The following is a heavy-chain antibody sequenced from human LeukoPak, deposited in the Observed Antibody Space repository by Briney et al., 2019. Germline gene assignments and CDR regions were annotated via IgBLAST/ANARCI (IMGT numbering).Heavy chain of an antibody. J-gene: IGHJ4*02. CDR3: ARAQYGGNSYYDY. D-gene: IGHD4-23*01. CDR1: GGSFSCYY. V-gene: IGHV4-34*01. Sequence: SETLSLTCAVYGGSFSCYYWSWIRQPPGKGLEWIGEINHSGSTNYNPSLKSRVTISVDTSKNQFSLKLSSVTAADTAVYYCARAQYGGNSYYDYWGQGTLVTVSS. CDR2: INHSGST.